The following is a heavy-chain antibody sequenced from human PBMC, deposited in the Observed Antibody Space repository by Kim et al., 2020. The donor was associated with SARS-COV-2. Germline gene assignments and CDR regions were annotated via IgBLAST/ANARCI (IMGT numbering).Heavy chain of an antibody. D-gene: IGHD6-19*01. CDR1: GFTLTNYL. J-gene: IGHJ4*02. CDR3: TRDKVAGLDS. CDR2: IKGDGSGA. Sequence: GGSLRLSCGASGFTLTNYLMHWVRQVPGKGLVWVSRIKGDGSGARYADSVKGRFTTSSDDAKNTLYLEMNNLRAEDTALYFCTRDKVAGLDSWGQGTLVT. V-gene: IGHV3-74*01.